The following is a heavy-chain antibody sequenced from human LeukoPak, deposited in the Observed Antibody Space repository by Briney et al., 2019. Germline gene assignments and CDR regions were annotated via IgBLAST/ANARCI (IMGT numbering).Heavy chain of an antibody. D-gene: IGHD3-22*01. V-gene: IGHV3-74*01. Sequence: GGSLRLSCAASGFTFSGYWMHWVRQAPGKGLVWVSRINSDGSSTSYADSVKGRFTISRDNAKNTLYLQMNSLRAEDTAVYYCTREKDYYDSSGYYRDAFDIWGQGTKVTASS. CDR2: INSDGSST. J-gene: IGHJ3*02. CDR1: GFTFSGYW. CDR3: TREKDYYDSSGYYRDAFDI.